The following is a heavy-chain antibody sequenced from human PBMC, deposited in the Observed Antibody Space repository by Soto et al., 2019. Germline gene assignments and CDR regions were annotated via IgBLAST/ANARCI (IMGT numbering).Heavy chain of an antibody. D-gene: IGHD3-22*01. Sequence: ASVKVSCKASGYTLTELAMHWVRQAPGKGLEWMGGFDPEDGETIYAQKFQGRVTMTEDTSTDTAYMELSSLRSEDMAVYYCATWANSGYYYYWGQGSLVTVSS. J-gene: IGHJ4*02. V-gene: IGHV1-24*01. CDR3: ATWANSGYYYY. CDR2: FDPEDGET. CDR1: GYTLTELA.